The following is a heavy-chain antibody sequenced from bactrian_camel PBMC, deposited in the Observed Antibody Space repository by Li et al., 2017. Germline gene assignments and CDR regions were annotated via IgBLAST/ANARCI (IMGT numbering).Heavy chain of an antibody. Sequence: HVQLVESGGGSVQAGGSLRLSCAASGSTAGSYSMGWFRQAPGEEREGVAGIGYNDRTTYADSVKGRFTVSRDNAKNTVYLQMNSLKSEDTALYYCATVRRGVYNYWGQGTQVTVS. CDR3: ATVRRGVYNY. CDR2: IGYNDRT. J-gene: IGHJ4*01. CDR1: GSTAGSYS. D-gene: IGHD3*01. V-gene: IGHV3S55*01.